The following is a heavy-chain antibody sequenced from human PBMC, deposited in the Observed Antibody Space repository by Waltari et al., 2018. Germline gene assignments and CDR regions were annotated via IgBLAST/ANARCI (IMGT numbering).Heavy chain of an antibody. V-gene: IGHV4-39*01. CDR3: GRIAFGDDGGYFQY. CDR2: MQYRGST. CDR1: GGSINTNYN. Sequence: QLQLQESGPGLVRPSETLSLTCTVSGGSINTNYNWAWIRQPPGKGLEWMGNMQYRGSTFYNPSLMSRVTISLDTSKNQFSLTLTSVDAADTAVYFCGRIAFGDDGGYFQYWGQGTLVTVSS. D-gene: IGHD4-17*01. J-gene: IGHJ1*01.